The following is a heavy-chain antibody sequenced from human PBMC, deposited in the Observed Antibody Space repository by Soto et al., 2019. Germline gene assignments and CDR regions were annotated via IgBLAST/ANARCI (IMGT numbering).Heavy chain of an antibody. CDR2: VYYNGIT. CDR1: GGSISSGGCY. J-gene: IGHJ4*02. V-gene: IGHV4-31*11. CDR3: AREYGPSRDGYNPIDY. D-gene: IGHD5-12*01. Sequence: QVQLHESGPRLVKPSQTLSLTCAVSGGSISSGGCYWSWIRQHPGKGLEWIGYVYYNGITYYNPSLTSRVIISVDMSKNQFSLKLSSVTAADTAVYFCAREYGPSRDGYNPIDYWGQGTLVTVSS.